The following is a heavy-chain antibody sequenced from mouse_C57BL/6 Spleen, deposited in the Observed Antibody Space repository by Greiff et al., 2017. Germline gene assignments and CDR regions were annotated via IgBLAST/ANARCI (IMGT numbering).Heavy chain of an antibody. V-gene: IGHV5-15*01. CDR1: GFTFSDYG. CDR2: ISNLAYSI. CDR3: ARDGILRYFDV. D-gene: IGHD1-2*01. J-gene: IGHJ1*03. Sequence: EVQQVESGGGLVQPGGSLKLSCAASGFTFSDYGMAWVRQAPRKGPEWVAFISNLAYSIYYADTVTGRFTSSRENAKNTLYLEMSSLRSEDTAMYYCARDGILRYFDVWGTGTTVTVSS.